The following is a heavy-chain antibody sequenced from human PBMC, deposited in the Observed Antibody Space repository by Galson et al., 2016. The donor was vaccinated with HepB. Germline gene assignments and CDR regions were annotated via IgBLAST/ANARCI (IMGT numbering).Heavy chain of an antibody. J-gene: IGHJ4*02. D-gene: IGHD2-2*01. V-gene: IGHV3-33*01. Sequence: SLRLSCAVSGFSLTTFGMHWVRQTPGRGLEWVAVIWYDGSKTYYADSVRGRFTVSRDISKNTLFLQMNSLRAEDTALYYCTRDVGTSIDFWGQGTLVSVSS. CDR3: TRDVGTSIDF. CDR1: GFSLTTFG. CDR2: IWYDGSKT.